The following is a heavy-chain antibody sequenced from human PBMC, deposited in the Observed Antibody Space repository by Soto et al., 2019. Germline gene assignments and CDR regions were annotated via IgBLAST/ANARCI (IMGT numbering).Heavy chain of an antibody. Sequence: GGSLRLSCAASGFTFSDHYMDWVRQAPGKGLGWVGRIKNSANSYTTEYAASVKGRFTFSRDDSKNSVYLQMNSLKTEDTAVYHCVRTIQPGTTTHFDYWGQGTLVTVSS. V-gene: IGHV3-72*01. D-gene: IGHD1-1*01. CDR3: VRTIQPGTTTHFDY. CDR1: GFTFSDHY. CDR2: IKNSANSYTT. J-gene: IGHJ4*02.